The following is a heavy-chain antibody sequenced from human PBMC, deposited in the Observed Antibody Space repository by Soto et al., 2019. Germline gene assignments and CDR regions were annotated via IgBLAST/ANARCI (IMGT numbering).Heavy chain of an antibody. Sequence: GGSLRLSCAASGFTFSSYSMNWVRQAPGKGLEWVSYISSSSSTIYYADSVKGRFTISRDNAKNSLYLQMNSLRDEDTAVYYCARDGVLELGTGYCSSTSCYNLDYWGQGTLVTVSS. V-gene: IGHV3-48*02. CDR3: ARDGVLELGTGYCSSTSCYNLDY. D-gene: IGHD2-2*02. CDR1: GFTFSSYS. CDR2: ISSSSSTI. J-gene: IGHJ4*02.